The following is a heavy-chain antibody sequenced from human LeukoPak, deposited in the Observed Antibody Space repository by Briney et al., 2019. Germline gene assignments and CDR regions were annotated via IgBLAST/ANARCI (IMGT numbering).Heavy chain of an antibody. CDR2: INPNSGGT. Sequence: ASVKVSCTASGYTFTGYYMHWVRQAPGQGLEWMGWINPNSGGTKHAQQFQGRVTMTRDTSISTAYMALTRVTSDDTAVYYCARGEGDSSSWPLNYWGQGTLVRVSS. CDR1: GYTFTGYY. V-gene: IGHV1-2*02. J-gene: IGHJ4*02. D-gene: IGHD6-13*01. CDR3: ARGEGDSSSWPLNY.